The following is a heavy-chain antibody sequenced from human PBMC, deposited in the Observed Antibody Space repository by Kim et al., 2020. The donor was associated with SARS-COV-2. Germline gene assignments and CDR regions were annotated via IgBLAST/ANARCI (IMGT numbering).Heavy chain of an antibody. J-gene: IGHJ6*02. Sequence: TPSLTSPVTMSVDTSKNQVSLKLSSVTAADTAVYYCARVGGSSYYYGMDVWGQGTTVTVSS. D-gene: IGHD1-26*01. CDR3: ARVGGSSYYYGMDV. V-gene: IGHV4-4*07.